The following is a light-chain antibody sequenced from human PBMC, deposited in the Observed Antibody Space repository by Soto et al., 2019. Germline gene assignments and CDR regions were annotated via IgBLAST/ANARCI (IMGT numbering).Light chain of an antibody. CDR2: EVS. CDR3: SSYTSNSTWV. Sequence: QSVLTQPASVSGSPGQSITISCTGTSSDVGGYNYVSWYQQYPGKAPKFMIYEVSNRPSGVSNRFSGSKSGNTASLTISGLQAEDEADYYCSSYTSNSTWVFGGGTKLTVL. CDR1: SSDVGGYNY. J-gene: IGLJ3*02. V-gene: IGLV2-14*01.